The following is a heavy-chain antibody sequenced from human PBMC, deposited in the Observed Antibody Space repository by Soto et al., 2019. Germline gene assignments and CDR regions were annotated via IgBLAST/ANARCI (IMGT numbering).Heavy chain of an antibody. J-gene: IGHJ5*02. Sequence: GGSLRLSCAASGFTFSSYWMHWVRQAPGKGLVWVSRINSDGSSTSYADSVKGRFTISRDNAKNSLYLQMNSLRAEDTAVYYCARALYYYDSSGYYGSWGQGTLVTVSS. CDR2: INSDGSST. CDR1: GFTFSSYW. D-gene: IGHD3-22*01. CDR3: ARALYYYDSSGYYGS. V-gene: IGHV3-74*01.